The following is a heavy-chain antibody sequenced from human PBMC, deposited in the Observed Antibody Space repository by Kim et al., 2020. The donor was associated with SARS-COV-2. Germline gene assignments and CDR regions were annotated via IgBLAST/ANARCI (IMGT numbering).Heavy chain of an antibody. V-gene: IGHV3-33*01. CDR1: GFTFSSYG. Sequence: GGSLRLSCAASGFTFSSYGMHWVRQAPGKGLEWVAVIWYDGSNKYYADSVKGRFTISRDNSKNTLYLQMNSLRAEDTAVYYCARVLDYYDSSGYYHYYYYYGMDVWGQGTTVTVSS. CDR2: IWYDGSNK. CDR3: ARVLDYYDSSGYYHYYYYYGMDV. D-gene: IGHD3-22*01. J-gene: IGHJ6*02.